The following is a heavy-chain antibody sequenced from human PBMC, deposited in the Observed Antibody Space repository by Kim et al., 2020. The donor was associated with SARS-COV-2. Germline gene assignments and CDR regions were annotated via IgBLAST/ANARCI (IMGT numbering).Heavy chain of an antibody. CDR2: ST. J-gene: IGHJ5*02. CDR3: ARAGEGVFDP. Sequence: STNYTPALKSRVTISVDKSKNQFSLKLSSVPAADTAVYYCARAGEGVFDPWGQGTLVTVSS. D-gene: IGHD1-26*01. V-gene: IGHV4-4*02.